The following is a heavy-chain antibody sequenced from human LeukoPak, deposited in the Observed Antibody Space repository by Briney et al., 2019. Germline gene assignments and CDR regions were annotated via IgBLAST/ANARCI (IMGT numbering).Heavy chain of an antibody. V-gene: IGHV4-39*07. CDR1: GVSISSSNSY. J-gene: IGHJ6*03. CDR3: ARTTEGGYTYDYFYYYYMDV. Sequence: SETLSLTCTVSGVSISSSNSYWGWIRQPPGKGLEWIGSIYYSGNTYYNASLKSQVSISIDTSKNQFSLKLSSVTAADTAVYYCARTTEGGYTYDYFYYYYMDVWGKGTTVTISS. D-gene: IGHD5-18*01. CDR2: IYYSGNT.